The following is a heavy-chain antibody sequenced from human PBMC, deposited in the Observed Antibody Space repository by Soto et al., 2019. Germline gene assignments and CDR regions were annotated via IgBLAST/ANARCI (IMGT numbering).Heavy chain of an antibody. CDR3: ARDYGAKYYAMDV. D-gene: IGHD3-10*01. CDR2: IIPMFDRL. Sequence: QLQLVQSGAEVKKPGSSVKVSCKASGGTFSNFAISWVRQAPGQGLEWMGQIIPMFDRLNYAQKCQDRVTITADESTTTVSMELSSLRSEDTAVYYCARDYGAKYYAMDVWGQGTTVTVSS. J-gene: IGHJ6*02. CDR1: GGTFSNFA. V-gene: IGHV1-69*01.